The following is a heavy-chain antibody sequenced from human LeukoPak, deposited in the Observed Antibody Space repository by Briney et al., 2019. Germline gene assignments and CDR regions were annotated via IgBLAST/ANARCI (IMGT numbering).Heavy chain of an antibody. CDR1: GYTISRYW. Sequence: GESLKISCKGSGYTISRYWIGWMRLMPGKGLEWMGRIDPSDSYTNYSPSFQGHVTISADKSISTAYLQWSSLKASDTAMYYCARRVSSSGWFDPWGQGTLVTVSS. J-gene: IGHJ5*02. V-gene: IGHV5-10-1*01. CDR2: IDPSDSYT. D-gene: IGHD6-6*01. CDR3: ARRVSSSGWFDP.